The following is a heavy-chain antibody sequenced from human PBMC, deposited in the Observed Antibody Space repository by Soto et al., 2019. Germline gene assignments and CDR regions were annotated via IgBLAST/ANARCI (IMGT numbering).Heavy chain of an antibody. CDR2: VYHNGNA. D-gene: IGHD2-15*01. J-gene: IGHJ6*02. CDR3: AARLYCCYGFDV. V-gene: IGHV4-30-2*01. CDR1: GGFISTLVYS. Sequence: PPETLSPTCTVSGGFISTLVYSWSWIRQPPGKAPEWNGYVYHNGNAYRKPSLKSRVTISLDGAKNQLSLKMTSVTASDTGLYYCAARLYCCYGFDVWGQGTTVTVSS.